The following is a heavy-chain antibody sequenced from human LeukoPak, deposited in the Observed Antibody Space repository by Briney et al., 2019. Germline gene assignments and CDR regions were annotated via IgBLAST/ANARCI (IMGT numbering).Heavy chain of an antibody. D-gene: IGHD2-2*01. J-gene: IGHJ5*02. Sequence: GASVNVSCTASGYTFTGYYMHWVRQAPGQGLEWMGWINPNSGGTNYAQKFQGRVTMTRDTSISTAYMELSRLRSDDTAVYYCARESCSSTSCPTVVDPWGQGTLVTVSS. V-gene: IGHV1-2*02. CDR3: ARESCSSTSCPTVVDP. CDR2: INPNSGGT. CDR1: GYTFTGYY.